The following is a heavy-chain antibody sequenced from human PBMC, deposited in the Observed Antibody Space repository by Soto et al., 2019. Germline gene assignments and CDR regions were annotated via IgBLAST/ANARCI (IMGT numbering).Heavy chain of an antibody. D-gene: IGHD1-1*01. J-gene: IGHJ3*02. Sequence: SETLSLTCAVSGGSISSSPYYWGWIRQPPGKGLEWIGSIYYSGSTSYNPSLKSRVTISVDTSKNQFSLKLSSVTAADTALYYCARVERGTATTVVDAFDIWGPGTMVTVSS. V-gene: IGHV4-39*01. CDR1: GGSISSSPYY. CDR2: IYYSGST. CDR3: ARVERGTATTVVDAFDI.